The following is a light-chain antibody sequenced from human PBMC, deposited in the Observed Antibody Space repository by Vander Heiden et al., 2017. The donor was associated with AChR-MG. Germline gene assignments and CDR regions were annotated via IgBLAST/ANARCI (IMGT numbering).Light chain of an antibody. V-gene: IGLV1-44*01. CDR3: AAWDDSLTGVV. CDR1: SANIGNNH. Sequence: QSVLTQPPSASGTPGQIITISCSGSSANIGNNHVYWYRQHPGTAPQLLIYSNTQRPSGVPDRFSGSKSGTSASLAISGLQSEDEADYYCAAWDDSLTGVVLGGGTKLSVL. CDR2: SNT. J-gene: IGLJ2*01.